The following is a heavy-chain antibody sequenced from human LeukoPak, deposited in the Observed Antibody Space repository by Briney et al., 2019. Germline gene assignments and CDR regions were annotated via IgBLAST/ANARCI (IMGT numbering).Heavy chain of an antibody. Sequence: GASVKVSCKTSGYTFTKYGVSWVRQAPGQGLEWMGWISPYNGYATYAHNLQGRVTMTTDTSTTTAYVELRSLRSDDTAIYYCARSFSRDAFDLWGQGTMVTVCS. J-gene: IGHJ3*01. CDR3: ARSFSRDAFDL. CDR2: ISPYNGYA. D-gene: IGHD1-26*01. V-gene: IGHV1-18*01. CDR1: GYTFTKYG.